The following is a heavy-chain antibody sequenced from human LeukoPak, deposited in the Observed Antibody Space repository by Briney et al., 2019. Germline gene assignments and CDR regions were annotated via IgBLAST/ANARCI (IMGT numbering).Heavy chain of an antibody. Sequence: ASVKVSCKASGYTFTSYGISWVRQAPRQGLEWMGWISAYNGNTNYAQKLQGRVTMTTDTSTSTAYMELRSLRSDDTAVYYCARDLNFWSGYYFDAFDIWGQGTMVTVSS. CDR1: GYTFTSYG. CDR3: ARDLNFWSGYYFDAFDI. CDR2: ISAYNGNT. J-gene: IGHJ3*02. V-gene: IGHV1-18*01. D-gene: IGHD3-3*01.